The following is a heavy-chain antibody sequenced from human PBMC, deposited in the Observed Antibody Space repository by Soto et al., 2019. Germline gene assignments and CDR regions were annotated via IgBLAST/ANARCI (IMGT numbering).Heavy chain of an antibody. D-gene: IGHD4-17*01. CDR1: GFTFSSYG. J-gene: IGHJ3*02. Sequence: PGGSLRLSCAASGFTFSSYGMHWVRQAPGKGLEWVAVISYDGSNKYYADSVKGRFTINPDASKNQFSLQLNSVTPEDTAVYYCARDRSYGGNSVWEGDDAFDIWGQGTMVTVSS. V-gene: IGHV3-30*03. CDR3: ARDRSYGGNSVWEGDDAFDI. CDR2: ISYDGSNK.